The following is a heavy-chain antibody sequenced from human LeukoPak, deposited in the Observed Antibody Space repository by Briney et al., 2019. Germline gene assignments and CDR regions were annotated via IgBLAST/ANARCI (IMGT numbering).Heavy chain of an antibody. CDR3: ARNGDYPFYYYYYGMDV. CDR2: ISSSGSTI. CDR1: GFTFSSYE. Sequence: GGSLRLSCAASGFTFSSYEMNWVRQAPGKGLEWVSYISSSGSTIYYADSVKGRFTIPRDNAKNSLYPQMNSLRAEDTAVYYCARNGDYPFYYYYYGMDVWGQGTTVTVSS. D-gene: IGHD4-17*01. J-gene: IGHJ6*02. V-gene: IGHV3-48*03.